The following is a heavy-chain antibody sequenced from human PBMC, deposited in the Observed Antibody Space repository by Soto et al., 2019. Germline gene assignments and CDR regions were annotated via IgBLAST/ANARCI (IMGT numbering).Heavy chain of an antibody. V-gene: IGHV4-59*01. CDR3: ARDQNGSPHFDY. CDR2: SYYSGST. D-gene: IGHD1-26*01. Sequence: QVHLQESGPGLVKPSETLSLTCTVSGASIRNYYWSWIRQPPGKGLEWIGFSYYSGSTNYNPSLTSRVTMSVDTSKTQFSLKLTSVTAADTAVYYCARDQNGSPHFDYWGQGILVTVSS. J-gene: IGHJ4*02. CDR1: GASIRNYY.